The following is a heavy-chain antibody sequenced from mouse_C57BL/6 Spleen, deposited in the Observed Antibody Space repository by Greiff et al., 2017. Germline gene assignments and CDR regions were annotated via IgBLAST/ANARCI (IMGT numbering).Heavy chain of an antibody. J-gene: IGHJ1*03. CDR2: IYPGSGST. CDR3: ARGSSYEYFDV. CDR1: GYTFTSSW. Sequence: QVQLQQPGAELVKPGASVKMSCKSSGYTFTSSWITWVKQRPGQGLEWIGDIYPGSGSTNYNEKFKSKATLTVDTSSSTAYMQLSSLTSEDAAVSYCARGSSYEYFDVWGTGTTVTVSS. V-gene: IGHV1-55*01. D-gene: IGHD1-1*01.